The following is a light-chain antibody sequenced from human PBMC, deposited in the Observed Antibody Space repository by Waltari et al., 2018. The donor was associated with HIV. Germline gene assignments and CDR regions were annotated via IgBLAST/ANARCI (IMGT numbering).Light chain of an antibody. CDR1: SPNIGAGYD. CDR2: GNT. Sequence: QSVLTQPPSVSGATGQRVTISCTGSSPNIGAGYDGHWYQQLPGTAPKRLIYGNTNRPSGVSDRFSGSKSGTSASLAITGLQAEDEADYYCQSYDSRQSGFWVFGGGTTLTVL. J-gene: IGLJ3*02. V-gene: IGLV1-40*01. CDR3: QSYDSRQSGFWV.